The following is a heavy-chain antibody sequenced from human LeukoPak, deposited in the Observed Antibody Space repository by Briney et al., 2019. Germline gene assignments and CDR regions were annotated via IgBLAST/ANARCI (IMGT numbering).Heavy chain of an antibody. Sequence: PSETLSLTCTVSGGSISSSSYYWSWIRQPPGKGLEWIGEINHSGSTNYNPSLKSRVTISVDTSKNQFSLKPSSVTAADTAVYYCARVSVPSGGSCYATRTAYFDYWGQGTLVTVSS. V-gene: IGHV4-39*07. CDR3: ARVSVPSGGSCYATRTAYFDY. J-gene: IGHJ4*02. D-gene: IGHD2-15*01. CDR2: INHSGST. CDR1: GGSISSSSYY.